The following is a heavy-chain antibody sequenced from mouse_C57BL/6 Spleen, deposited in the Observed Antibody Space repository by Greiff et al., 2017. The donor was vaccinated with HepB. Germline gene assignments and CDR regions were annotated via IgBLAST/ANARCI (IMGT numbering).Heavy chain of an antibody. Sequence: EVKLMESGPELVKPGASVKISCKASGYSFTDYNMNWVKQSNGKSLEWIGVINPNNGTTSYNQKFKGKATLTVDQSSSTAYMQLNSLTSEDSAVYDCARKDYGYDVEFADWGQGTLVTVSA. J-gene: IGHJ3*01. CDR3: ARKDYGYDVEFAD. CDR1: GYSFTDYN. V-gene: IGHV1-39*01. D-gene: IGHD2-2*01. CDR2: INPNNGTT.